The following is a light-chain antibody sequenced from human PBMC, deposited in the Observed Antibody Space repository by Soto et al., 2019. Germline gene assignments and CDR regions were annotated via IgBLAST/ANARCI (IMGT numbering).Light chain of an antibody. V-gene: IGKV1-27*01. CDR1: QGINND. J-gene: IGKJ4*01. CDR2: AAS. Sequence: DIQMTQSPSSLSAYLGDRVTITCRASQGINNDLASYQQKPANAPKLLIYAASTLQSGVPSRFSGSGSGTDFTLTISSLQAEDVGTYYCQKYNSAPRTFGGGTKVEIK. CDR3: QKYNSAPRT.